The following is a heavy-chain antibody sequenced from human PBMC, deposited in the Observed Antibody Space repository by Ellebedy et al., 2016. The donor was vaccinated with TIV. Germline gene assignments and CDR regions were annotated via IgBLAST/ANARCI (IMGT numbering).Heavy chain of an antibody. CDR1: GYTFTSYY. V-gene: IGHV1-46*01. Sequence: ASVKVSXKASGYTFTSYYMHWVRQAPGQGLEWMGIINPSGGSTSYAQKFQERVTITRDMSTSTAYMELSSLRSEDTAVYYCAADLGYYDSSGYYSYYYGMDVWGQGTTVTVSS. D-gene: IGHD3-22*01. CDR2: INPSGGST. CDR3: AADLGYYDSSGYYSYYYGMDV. J-gene: IGHJ6*02.